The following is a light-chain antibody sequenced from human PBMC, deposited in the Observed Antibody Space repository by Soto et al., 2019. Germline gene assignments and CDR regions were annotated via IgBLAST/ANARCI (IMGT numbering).Light chain of an antibody. J-gene: IGKJ1*01. CDR1: QTVGSN. CDR3: QQYNTWPRT. V-gene: IGKV3-15*01. CDR2: TTS. Sequence: EIVMTQSPATLSVSPGERITISCRASQTVGSNLAWYQQKPGQAPRLLIYTTSSRATGVPAKFSGSGSGTEFTLTISSLQSEDFAVYYCQQYNTWPRTFGQGTKVDIK.